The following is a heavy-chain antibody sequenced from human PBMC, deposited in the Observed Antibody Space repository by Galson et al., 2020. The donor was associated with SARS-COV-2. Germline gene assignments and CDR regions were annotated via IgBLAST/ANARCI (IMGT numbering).Heavy chain of an antibody. CDR3: VRDYNNKWEVEGVLDH. Sequence: GESLKISCETSGFSFRNYAMSWVRQAPGNGLEWVSVIRTDESTQNADSVKGRFSISRDNSKNTLYLQMTSLRGDDTAVYYCVRDYNNKWEVEGVLDHWCQGTLVTVSS. CDR2: IRTDEST. D-gene: IGHD1-20*01. V-gene: IGHV3-23*01. J-gene: IGHJ4*02. CDR1: GFSFRNYA.